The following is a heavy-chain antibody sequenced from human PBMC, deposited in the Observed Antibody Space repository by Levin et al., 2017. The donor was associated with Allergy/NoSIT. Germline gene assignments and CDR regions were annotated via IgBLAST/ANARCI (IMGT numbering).Heavy chain of an antibody. Sequence: GGSLRLSCAASGFTFSSYSMNWVRQAPGKGLEWVSSISSSSSYIYYADSVKGRFTISRDNAKNSLYLQMNSLRAEDTAVYYCARDFTVTEPFDAFDIWGQGTMVTVSS. D-gene: IGHD4-17*01. CDR3: ARDFTVTEPFDAFDI. J-gene: IGHJ3*02. V-gene: IGHV3-21*01. CDR1: GFTFSSYS. CDR2: ISSSSSYI.